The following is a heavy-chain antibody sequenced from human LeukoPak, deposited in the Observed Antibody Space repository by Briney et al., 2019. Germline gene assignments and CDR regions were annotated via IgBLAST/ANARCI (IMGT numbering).Heavy chain of an antibody. CDR2: INHSGRT. V-gene: IGHV4-34*01. CDR1: GGSFSGYF. Sequence: SETLSLTCAVYGGSFSGYFWGWIRQPPGKGLEWIGEINHSGRTYYNPSLKSRVTISVDTSKNQFSLNLSSVTAADTAVYYCARDVVIVPAAIHYGMDVWGQGTTVTVSS. J-gene: IGHJ6*02. D-gene: IGHD2-2*01. CDR3: ARDVVIVPAAIHYGMDV.